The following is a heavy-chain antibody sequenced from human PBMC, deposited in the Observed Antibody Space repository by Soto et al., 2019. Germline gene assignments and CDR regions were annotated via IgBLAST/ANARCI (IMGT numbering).Heavy chain of an antibody. CDR1: GFALSPYW. CDR3: ARLTEAVTTFVY. Sequence: VYLVESGGGLVQPGGSLRLSCEASGFALSPYWMSWVRQAPGNGLEWVASINQGGSVKHYVDSVRGRFTISRDNAKNSLFLQMNSLSAEDTAVYFCARLTEAVTTFVYWGQGTPVTVSS. V-gene: IGHV3-7*03. D-gene: IGHD1-1*01. CDR2: INQGGSVK. J-gene: IGHJ4*02.